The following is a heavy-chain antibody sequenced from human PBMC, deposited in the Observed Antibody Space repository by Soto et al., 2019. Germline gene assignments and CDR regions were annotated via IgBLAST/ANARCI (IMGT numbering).Heavy chain of an antibody. CDR1: GFTFSSYW. J-gene: IGHJ6*02. Sequence: WGSLRLSCAASGFTFSSYWMSWVRQAPGKGLEWVANIKQDGSEKYYVDSVKGRFTISRDNAKNSLYLQMNSLRAEDTAVYYCAREDTRSYGSGSYLNYYYYGMDVWGQGTTVTVSS. CDR3: AREDTRSYGSGSYLNYYYYGMDV. CDR2: IKQDGSEK. V-gene: IGHV3-7*03. D-gene: IGHD3-10*01.